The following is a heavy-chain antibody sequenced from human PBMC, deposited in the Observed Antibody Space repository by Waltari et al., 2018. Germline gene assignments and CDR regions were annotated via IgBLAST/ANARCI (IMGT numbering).Heavy chain of an antibody. D-gene: IGHD6-19*01. V-gene: IGHV5-51*01. CDR3: ARRDSRGWFYFDY. CDR1: GYTFPPYW. Sequence: EVELVQSGAEVKKPGESLKISCQTSGYTFPPYWLGWVRQMPGKGLELMGIIYPSDSATRYSPSFEGQVTISVDKSVTTAYLQWSSLKASDTAMYYCARRDSRGWFYFDYWGQGTLVTVSS. CDR2: IYPSDSAT. J-gene: IGHJ4*02.